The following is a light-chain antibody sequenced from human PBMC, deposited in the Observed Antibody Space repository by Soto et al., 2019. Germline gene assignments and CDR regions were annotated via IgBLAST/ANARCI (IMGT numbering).Light chain of an antibody. CDR1: ESVDSNY. V-gene: IGKV3-20*01. CDR2: GAA. CDR3: QQYSDSPQT. J-gene: IGKJ1*01. Sequence: EIVLTQSPGTLSLSPGERATLSCMATESVDSNYLAWYQQKPGQSPRLLIYGAASRATGTPDRLSGSGSGTDFILTISRLDPEDAAVYYCQQYSDSPQTFGQGTNVQIK.